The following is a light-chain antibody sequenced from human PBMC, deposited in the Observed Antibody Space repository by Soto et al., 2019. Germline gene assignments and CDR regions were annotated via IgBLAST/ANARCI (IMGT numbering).Light chain of an antibody. CDR1: QNIRNN. J-gene: IGKJ5*01. V-gene: IGKV3-15*01. CDR3: QQYNNWPPAIT. CDR2: GAS. Sequence: EIVLMQSPATLSVSPGERATLSCRASQNIRNNLAWYQQKLGQAPRLLIYGASTRATGIPARFSGSGSGTEFTLTISSLQSEDFAVYYCQQYNNWPPAITFGQGTRLEIK.